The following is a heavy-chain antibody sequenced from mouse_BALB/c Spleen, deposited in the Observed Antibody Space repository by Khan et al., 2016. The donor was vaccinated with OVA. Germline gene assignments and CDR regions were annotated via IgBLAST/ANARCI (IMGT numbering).Heavy chain of an antibody. J-gene: IGHJ3*01. Sequence: EVELVESGGGLVQPGGSRKLSCVASGFTFSSFGMHWVRQAPEKGLEWVAYISSGSSIIYYADTVKGRFTISRDNPKNTLFLQMTSLRSEDTAMYYYASSRFWSWFASWGQGTLVTVSA. CDR3: ASSRFWSWFAS. CDR2: ISSGSSII. V-gene: IGHV5-17*02. CDR1: GFTFSSFG.